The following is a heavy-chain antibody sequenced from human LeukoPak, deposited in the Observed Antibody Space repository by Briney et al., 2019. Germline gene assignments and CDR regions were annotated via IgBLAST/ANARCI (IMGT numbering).Heavy chain of an antibody. J-gene: IGHJ4*02. V-gene: IGHV1-69*05. Sequence: GASVKVSCKASGGTFSSYAISWVRQAPGQGLEWMGGIIPIFGTANYAQKFQGRVTITTDESTSTAYMELSSLRSEDTAVYYCARGDQRRADRDGYNFGYWGQGTLVAVSS. CDR1: GGTFSSYA. D-gene: IGHD5-24*01. CDR2: IIPIFGTA. CDR3: ARGDQRRADRDGYNFGY.